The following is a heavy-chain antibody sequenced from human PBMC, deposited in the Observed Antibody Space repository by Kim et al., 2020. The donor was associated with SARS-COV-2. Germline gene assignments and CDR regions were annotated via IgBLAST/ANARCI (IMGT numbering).Heavy chain of an antibody. CDR2: GVGT. D-gene: IGHD1-1*01. V-gene: IGHV3-23*01. J-gene: IGHJ5*02. CDR3: AQNWNLDR. Sequence: GVGTYYADSVKGRFTISRDNTENTLHLQMKSLRADDTAVYYCAQNWNLDRWGQGTLVTVSS.